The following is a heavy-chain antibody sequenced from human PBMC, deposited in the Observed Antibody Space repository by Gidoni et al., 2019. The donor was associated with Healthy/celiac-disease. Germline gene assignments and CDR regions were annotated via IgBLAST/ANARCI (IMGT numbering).Heavy chain of an antibody. J-gene: IGHJ4*02. Sequence: EVQLLESGGGLVQPGGSLRLSCAAAGFTCSSYAMSWVRQAPGKGLEWVSAISGSGGSTYYADAVKGRFTISRDNSKNTLYLQMNSLRAEDTAVYYCVSHSEMVDYWGQGTLVTVSS. V-gene: IGHV3-23*01. CDR1: GFTCSSYA. D-gene: IGHD2-15*01. CDR3: VSHSEMVDY. CDR2: ISGSGGST.